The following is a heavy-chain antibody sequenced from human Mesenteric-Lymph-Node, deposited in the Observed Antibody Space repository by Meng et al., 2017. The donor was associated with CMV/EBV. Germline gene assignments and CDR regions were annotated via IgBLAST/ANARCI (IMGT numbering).Heavy chain of an antibody. CDR3: ARDQRFGALLYGTFAY. CDR2: ISAYNGNT. CDR1: YTFTSHG. Sequence: YTFTSHGISRVREAPGQGLAWMGWISAYNGNTNYAQKLQGRVTMTTDTSTSTAYMELRSLRSDDTAVYYCARDQRFGALLYGTFAYWGQGTLVTVSS. V-gene: IGHV1-18*04. J-gene: IGHJ4*02. D-gene: IGHD3-10*01.